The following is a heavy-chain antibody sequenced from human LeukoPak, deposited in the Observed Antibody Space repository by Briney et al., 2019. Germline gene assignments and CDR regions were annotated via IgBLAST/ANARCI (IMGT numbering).Heavy chain of an antibody. J-gene: IGHJ4*02. V-gene: IGHV3-23*01. CDR1: GFTFSSYA. Sequence: PGGSLRLSCAASGFTFSSYAMSWVRQAPGKGLEWVSTVINSGGSAYYADSVKGRFTISRDNSKNTLYLQMNSLRAEDTAVYYCAIKAKGDYWGQGTLVTVSS. CDR2: VINSGGSA. CDR3: AIKAKGDY.